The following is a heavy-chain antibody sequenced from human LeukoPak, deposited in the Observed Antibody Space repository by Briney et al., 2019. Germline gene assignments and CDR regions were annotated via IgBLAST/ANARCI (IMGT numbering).Heavy chain of an antibody. CDR2: INYIGST. V-gene: IGHV4-59*01. J-gene: IGHJ4*02. CDR3: GRGIKPGLGEATAY. Sequence: PSETLSLTCTVSGGSFSTYYWSWIRQPPGDGLGWIGYINYIGSTTYSPSLKSRVTISVDTYKSKFSLKLSSVTAADTAAYYCGRGIKPGLGEATAYWGQGTLVTVSS. CDR1: GGSFSTYY. D-gene: IGHD3-10*01.